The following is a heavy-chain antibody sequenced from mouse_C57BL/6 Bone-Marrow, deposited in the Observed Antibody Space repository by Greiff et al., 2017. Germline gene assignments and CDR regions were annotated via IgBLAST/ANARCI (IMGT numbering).Heavy chain of an antibody. CDR3: ARDWDRFAY. J-gene: IGHJ3*01. D-gene: IGHD4-1*01. V-gene: IGHV14-4*01. Sequence: VQLQQSGAELVRPGASVKLSCTASGFNIKDDYMHWVKQRPEQGLEWIGWIDPENGDTEYAPKFQGKATITADTSSNTAYLQLSSLTSEDTAVYYCARDWDRFAYWGQGTLVTVSA. CDR2: IDPENGDT. CDR1: GFNIKDDY.